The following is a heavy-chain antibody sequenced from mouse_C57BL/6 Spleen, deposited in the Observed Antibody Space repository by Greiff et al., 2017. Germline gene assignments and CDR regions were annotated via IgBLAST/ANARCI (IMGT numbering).Heavy chain of an antibody. Sequence: LQQSGASVKLSCKATGYTFTGYWIEWVKQRPGHGLEWIGEILPGSGSTNYNEKFKGKATFTADTSSNTAYMQLSSLTTEDSAIYYCARPITVEGAWFAYWGQGTLVTVSA. V-gene: IGHV1-9*01. CDR3: ARPITVEGAWFAY. CDR1: GYTFTGYW. D-gene: IGHD1-1*01. J-gene: IGHJ3*01. CDR2: ILPGSGST.